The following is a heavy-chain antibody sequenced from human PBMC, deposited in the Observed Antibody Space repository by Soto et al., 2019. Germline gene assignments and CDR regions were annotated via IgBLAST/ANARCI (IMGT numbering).Heavy chain of an antibody. J-gene: IGHJ4*02. CDR2: ISGSGGST. D-gene: IGHD3-22*01. Sequence: GGSLRLSCAASGFTFSSYAMSWVRQAPGKGLEWVSAISGSGGSTYYADSVKGRFTISRDNSKNTLYLQMNSLRAEDTAVYYCAKTAAYYYDSSGYYYPDYWGQGTLVTVSS. CDR3: AKTAAYYYDSSGYYYPDY. V-gene: IGHV3-23*01. CDR1: GFTFSSYA.